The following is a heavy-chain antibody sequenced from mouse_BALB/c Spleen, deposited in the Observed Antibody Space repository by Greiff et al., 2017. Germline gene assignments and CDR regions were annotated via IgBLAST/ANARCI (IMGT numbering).Heavy chain of an antibody. V-gene: IGHV14-1*02. D-gene: IGHD2-1*01. CDR3: ACYGNAWFAY. J-gene: IGHJ3*01. Sequence: EVKLMESGAELVRPGALVKLSCKASGFNIKDYYMHWVKQRPEQGLEWIGWIDPENGNTIYDPKFQGKASITADTSSNTAYLQLSSLTSEDTAVYYCACYGNAWFAYWGQGTLVTVSA. CDR2: IDPENGNT. CDR1: GFNIKDYY.